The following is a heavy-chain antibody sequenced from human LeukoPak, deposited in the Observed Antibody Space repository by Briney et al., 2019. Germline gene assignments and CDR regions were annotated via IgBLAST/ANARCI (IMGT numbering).Heavy chain of an antibody. CDR1: GLAFSNAW. CDR3: STFPDCTKNVGY. CDR2: IRSKSDGGTA. V-gene: IGHV3-15*01. J-gene: IGHJ4*02. Sequence: PGGSLRLSCVVSGLAFSNAWMSWVRQAPGKGLEWVARIRSKSDGGTADYPAPVKGRFTISRDDSQSTLFLQMNSLKAEDTAFYYCSTFPDCTKNVGYWGQGTLVTVSS. D-gene: IGHD2-8*01.